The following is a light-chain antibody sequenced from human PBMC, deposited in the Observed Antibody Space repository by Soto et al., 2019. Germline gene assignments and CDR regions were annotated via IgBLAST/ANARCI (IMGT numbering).Light chain of an antibody. CDR3: MQALQTHMYT. J-gene: IGKJ2*01. V-gene: IGKV2-28*01. CDR2: LGS. CDR1: QSLLHSNGYNY. Sequence: DIVMTQSPLSLPVTPGEPASISCRSSQSLLHSNGYNYLDWYLQKPGQSPQLLIYLGSNRASGVPDRFSGSGSGTDFTLKSSRVEAEDVGVYYCMQALQTHMYTFGQGTKLEIK.